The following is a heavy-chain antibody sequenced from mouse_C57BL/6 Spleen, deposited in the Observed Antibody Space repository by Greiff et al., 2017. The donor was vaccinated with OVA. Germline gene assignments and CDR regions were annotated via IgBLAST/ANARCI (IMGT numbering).Heavy chain of an antibody. D-gene: IGHD2-12*01. CDR1: GFTFSSYT. CDR3: ARHEVDDGYAMDY. Sequence: DVKLVESGGGLVKPGGSLKLSCAASGFTFSSYTMSWVRQTPEKRLEWVATISGGGGNTYYPDSVKGRFTFSSDNAKNTLYLQMGSLRSEDTALYDCARHEVDDGYAMDYWGQGTSVTVSS. J-gene: IGHJ4*01. CDR2: ISGGGGNT. V-gene: IGHV5-9*01.